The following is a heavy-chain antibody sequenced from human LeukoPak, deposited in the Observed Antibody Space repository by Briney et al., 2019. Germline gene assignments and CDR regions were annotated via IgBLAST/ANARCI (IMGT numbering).Heavy chain of an antibody. CDR1: GFTFSSYA. CDR2: ISGSGGSI. J-gene: IGHJ3*02. CDR3: AKDFVVVMMMAFDI. Sequence: GGSLRLSCAASGFTFSSYAMSWVRPAPGKGLERVSAISGSGGSIYYADSVKGRFTISRDNSKNTLYLQMNSLRAEDTAVYYCAKDFVVVMMMAFDIWGQGTMVTVSS. D-gene: IGHD3-3*01. V-gene: IGHV3-23*01.